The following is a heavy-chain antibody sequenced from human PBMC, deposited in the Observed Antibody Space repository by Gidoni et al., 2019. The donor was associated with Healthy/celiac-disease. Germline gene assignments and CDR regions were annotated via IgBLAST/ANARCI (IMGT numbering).Heavy chain of an antibody. D-gene: IGHD3-3*01. CDR2: IVVGSGNT. V-gene: IGHV1-58*01. Sequence: QMQLVQSGPEVKKPGTSVKVSCKASGFTFTSSAVQWVRQARGQRLEWIGWIVVGSGNTNYAQKFQERVTITRDMSTSTAYMELSSLRSEDTAVYYCAADTGPRRITIFGVVPAGWFDPWGQGTLVTVSS. J-gene: IGHJ5*02. CDR3: AADTGPRRITIFGVVPAGWFDP. CDR1: GFTFTSSA.